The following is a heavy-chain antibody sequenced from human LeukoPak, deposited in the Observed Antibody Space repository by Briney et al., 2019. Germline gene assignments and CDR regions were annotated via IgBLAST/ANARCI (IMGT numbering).Heavy chain of an antibody. J-gene: IGHJ4*01. Sequence: GGSLRLSCAASGFTFSSYGIHWVRQAPGKGLEWVAFIRFDGSIKYYADSVKGRFTISRDNSKNTLYLQMNNVRAEDTAVYYCAKDLYGSGWTPDYWGHGTLLTVSS. CDR2: IRFDGSIK. CDR1: GFTFSSYG. D-gene: IGHD6-19*01. CDR3: AKDLYGSGWTPDY. V-gene: IGHV3-30*02.